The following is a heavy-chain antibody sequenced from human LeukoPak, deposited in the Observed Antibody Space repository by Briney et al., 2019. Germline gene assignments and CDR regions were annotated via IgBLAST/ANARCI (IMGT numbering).Heavy chain of an antibody. J-gene: IGHJ4*02. CDR2: ISSSGT. CDR3: ARRTSNPVGAIDY. CDR1: GGSISISNYY. Sequence: SETLSLTCTVSGGSISISNYYWGWIRQPPGRGLEWIGSISSSGTYYNPSLKSRLTISVDTSKNHFSLNLRSVTAADTAVYYCARRTSNPVGAIDYWGQGTLVTVSS. V-gene: IGHV4-39*01. D-gene: IGHD1-26*01.